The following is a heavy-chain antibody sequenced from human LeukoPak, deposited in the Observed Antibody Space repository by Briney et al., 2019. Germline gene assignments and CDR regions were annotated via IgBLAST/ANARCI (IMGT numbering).Heavy chain of an antibody. J-gene: IGHJ4*02. V-gene: IGHV3-74*01. Sequence: GGSLRLSCAASGFDFSSNWMHWVRHAPGQGVVWGSRIKGDGISTNYADSVKGRFTISRDIAKNTLYLQMNSLRAEDTGVYYCAKDHYWSIDYWGRGTLVTVSS. CDR1: GFDFSSNW. CDR3: AKDHYWSIDY. D-gene: IGHD3-3*01. CDR2: IKGDGIST.